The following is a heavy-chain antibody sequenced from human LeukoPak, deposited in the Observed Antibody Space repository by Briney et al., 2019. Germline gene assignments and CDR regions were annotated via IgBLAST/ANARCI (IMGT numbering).Heavy chain of an antibody. D-gene: IGHD3-10*01. J-gene: IGHJ5*02. CDR3: ARDTVRGVLSPNWFDP. V-gene: IGHV3-21*01. CDR1: GFTFSSYS. Sequence: GGSLRLSCAASGFTFSSYSMNWVRQAPGKGLEWVSSISSSSSYIYYADSVKGRFTISRDNAKNSLYLQMNSLRAEDTAVYYCARDTVRGVLSPNWFDPWGQGTLVTVSS. CDR2: ISSSSSYI.